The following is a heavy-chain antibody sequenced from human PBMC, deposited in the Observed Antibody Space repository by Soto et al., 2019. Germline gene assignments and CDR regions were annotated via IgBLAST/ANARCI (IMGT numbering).Heavy chain of an antibody. CDR1: GGSFSGYY. J-gene: IGHJ4*02. Sequence: SETLSLTCAVYGGSFSGYYWSWIRQPPGKGLEWIGEINHSGSTNYNPSLKSRVTISVDTSKNQFSLKLSSVTAADTAVYYCARGQIPDYDILTGHIDYWGQGTLVTVSS. D-gene: IGHD3-9*01. CDR3: ARGQIPDYDILTGHIDY. CDR2: INHSGST. V-gene: IGHV4-34*01.